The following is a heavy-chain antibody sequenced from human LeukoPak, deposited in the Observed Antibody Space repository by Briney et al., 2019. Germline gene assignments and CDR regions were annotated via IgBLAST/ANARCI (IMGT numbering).Heavy chain of an antibody. J-gene: IGHJ4*02. CDR1: GGTFSSYA. CDR2: IIPIFGTA. V-gene: IGHV1-69*13. CDR3: ARVSAVAGTAYLSMLEVYFDY. D-gene: IGHD6-19*01. Sequence: SVKVSCKASGGTFSSYAISWVRQAPGQGLEWMGGIIPIFGTANYAQKFQGRVTITADESTSTAYMELSSLRSEDTAVYYCARVSAVAGTAYLSMLEVYFDYWGQGTLVTVSS.